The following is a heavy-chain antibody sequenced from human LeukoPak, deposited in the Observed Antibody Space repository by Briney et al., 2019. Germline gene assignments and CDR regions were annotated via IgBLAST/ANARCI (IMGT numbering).Heavy chain of an antibody. J-gene: IGHJ4*02. V-gene: IGHV3-30*04. CDR1: GFTFSSYA. CDR3: ARDPGVKYFDY. D-gene: IGHD3-10*01. CDR2: ISYDGSNK. Sequence: GGSLRLSCAASGFTFSSYAMHWVRQAPGKGLEWVAVISYDGSNKYYADSVKGRFTISRDNTKNTLYLQMNSLRAEDTAVYYCARDPGVKYFDYWGQGTLVTVSS.